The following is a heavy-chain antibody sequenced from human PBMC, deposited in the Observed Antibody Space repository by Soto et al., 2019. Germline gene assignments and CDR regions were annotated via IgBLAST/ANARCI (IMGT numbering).Heavy chain of an antibody. J-gene: IGHJ3*02. Sequence: QVQLVQSGAEVKKPGSSVKVSCKASGGSFSSYAISWVRQAPVQGLEWMGGIIPIFGTATYAQKFQGRVTIIADKSTSTGYMELSSLRSEDTAVYYCARGGSVAGNHAFDIWGQGTLVTVSS. CDR3: ARGGSVAGNHAFDI. V-gene: IGHV1-69*06. CDR1: GGSFSSYA. D-gene: IGHD6-19*01. CDR2: IIPIFGTA.